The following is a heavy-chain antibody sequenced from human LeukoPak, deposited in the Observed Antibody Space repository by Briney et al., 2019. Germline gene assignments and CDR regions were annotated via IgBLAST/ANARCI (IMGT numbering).Heavy chain of an antibody. CDR2: IYYSGST. J-gene: IGHJ4*02. D-gene: IGHD2-15*01. V-gene: IGHV4-59*01. CDR1: GGSISSYY. Sequence: SETLSLTCTVSGGSISSYYWRWIRQPPGKGLEWIGYIYYSGSTNYNPSLKSRVTISVDTSKNQFSLKLSSVTAADTAVYYCAREAGYCSGGSCYGAWFDYWGQGTLVTVSS. CDR3: AREAGYCSGGSCYGAWFDY.